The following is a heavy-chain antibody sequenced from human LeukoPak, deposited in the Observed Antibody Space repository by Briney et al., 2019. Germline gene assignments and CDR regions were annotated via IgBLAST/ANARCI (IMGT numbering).Heavy chain of an antibody. CDR2: VIPNAGLT. CDR1: GGTLSSYP. Sequence: SVKVSCKASGGTLSSYPISWERQPPGQGLECMGRVIPNAGLTNYGQKFQGRVTLTADISITTAYMELSGLTIDDTAIYYCARSVASPNAGRGNWFDPWGQGTLVTVSS. V-gene: IGHV1-69*02. J-gene: IGHJ5*02. D-gene: IGHD3-10*01. CDR3: ARSVASPNAGRGNWFDP.